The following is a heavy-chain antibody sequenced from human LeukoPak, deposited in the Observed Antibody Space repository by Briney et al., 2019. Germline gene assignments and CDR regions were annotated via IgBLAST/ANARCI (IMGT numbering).Heavy chain of an antibody. J-gene: IGHJ4*02. CDR3: ASSMDSSGYYYGLD. D-gene: IGHD3-22*01. CDR1: GGSISSGGYS. V-gene: IGHV4-30-2*01. Sequence: SETLSLTCAVSGGSISSGGYSWSWIRQPPGKGLEWIGYIYHSGSTYYNPSLKSRVTISVDRSKNQFSLKLSSVTAADTAVYYCASSMDSSGYYYGLDWGQGTLVTVSS. CDR2: IYHSGST.